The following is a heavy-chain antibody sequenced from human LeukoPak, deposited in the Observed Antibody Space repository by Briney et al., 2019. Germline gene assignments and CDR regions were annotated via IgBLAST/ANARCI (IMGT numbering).Heavy chain of an antibody. CDR3: ARLTAPHIVVVTAPYYFDY. V-gene: IGHV5-51*01. Sequence: GESLKISCKGSGYSFTSYWIGWVRQMPGKGLEWMGIIYPGDSNTRYSPSFQGQVTISADKSISTAYLQWSSLKASDTAMYYRARLTAPHIVVVTAPYYFDYWGQGTLVTVSS. J-gene: IGHJ4*02. D-gene: IGHD2-21*02. CDR2: IYPGDSNT. CDR1: GYSFTSYW.